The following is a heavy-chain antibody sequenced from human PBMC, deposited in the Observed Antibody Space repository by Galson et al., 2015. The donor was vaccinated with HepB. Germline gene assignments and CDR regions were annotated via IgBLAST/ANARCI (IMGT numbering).Heavy chain of an antibody. CDR2: IWYDGSNK. V-gene: IGHV3-33*01. J-gene: IGHJ4*02. CDR3: ARVSYYDSSGYDY. D-gene: IGHD3-22*01. Sequence: SLRLSCAASGFTFSNYGMHWVRQAPGKGLEWVAVIWYDGSNKYYADPVKGRFTISRDNSKNTLYLQMNSLRAEDTAVYYCARVSYYDSSGYDYWGQGTLVTVSS. CDR1: GFTFSNYG.